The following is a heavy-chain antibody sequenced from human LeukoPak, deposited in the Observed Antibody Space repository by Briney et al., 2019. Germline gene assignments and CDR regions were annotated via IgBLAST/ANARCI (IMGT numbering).Heavy chain of an antibody. D-gene: IGHD5-18*01. CDR1: GGTFSSYA. Sequence: SVKVSCKASGGTFSSYAISWVRQAPGQGLEWMGGIVPIFGTANYAQKFQGRVTITADESTSTAYMELSSLRSDDTAVYYCARVDTANDAFDMWGQGTMVTVSS. CDR2: IVPIFGTA. J-gene: IGHJ3*02. CDR3: ARVDTANDAFDM. V-gene: IGHV1-69*13.